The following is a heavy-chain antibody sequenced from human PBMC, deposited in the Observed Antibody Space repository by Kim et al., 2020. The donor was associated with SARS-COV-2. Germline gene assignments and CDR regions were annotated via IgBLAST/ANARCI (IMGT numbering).Heavy chain of an antibody. CDR1: GGSFSGYY. V-gene: IGHV4-34*01. CDR3: ARGLKIVVVVAANLDQGGWFDP. D-gene: IGHD2-15*01. CDR2: INHSGST. Sequence: SETLSLTCAVYGGSFSGYYWSWIRQPPGKGLEWIGEINHSGSTNYNPSLKSRVTISVDTSKNQFSLKLSSVTAADTAVYYCARGLKIVVVVAANLDQGGWFDPWGQGTLVTVSS. J-gene: IGHJ5*02.